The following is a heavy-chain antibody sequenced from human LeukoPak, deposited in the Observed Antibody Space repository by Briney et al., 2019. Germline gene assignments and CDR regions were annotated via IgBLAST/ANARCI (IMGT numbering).Heavy chain of an antibody. D-gene: IGHD3-22*01. Sequence: GGSLRLSCLASGFTFSSYGMHWVRQAPGKGLEWVAFIWFDERNKNCADSVKGRATISRDNSKSTLYLQINSLTAEDTALYYCARDPPDDSRGHYSLDHWGQGTLVIVSS. V-gene: IGHV3-33*01. CDR3: ARDPPDDSRGHYSLDH. J-gene: IGHJ4*02. CDR2: IWFDERNK. CDR1: GFTFSSYG.